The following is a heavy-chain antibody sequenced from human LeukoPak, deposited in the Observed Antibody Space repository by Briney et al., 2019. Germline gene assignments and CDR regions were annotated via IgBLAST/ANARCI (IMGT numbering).Heavy chain of an antibody. D-gene: IGHD3-22*01. J-gene: IGHJ4*02. CDR3: ARELSGYGASDY. V-gene: IGHV4-31*03. CDR1: GGSISSGDYY. CDR2: ICYSGST. Sequence: PSQTLSLTCSVSGGSISSGDYYWSWIRQHPGKGLEWIGYICYSGSTYYNPSLKSRVTISVDTSKNQFSLKLSSVTAAGTAVYYCARELSGYGASDYWGQGTLVTVSS.